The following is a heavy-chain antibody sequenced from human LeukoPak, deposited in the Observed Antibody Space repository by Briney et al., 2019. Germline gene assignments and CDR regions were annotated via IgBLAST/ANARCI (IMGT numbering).Heavy chain of an antibody. V-gene: IGHV1-18*01. CDR3: AISYYYDSSGGDAFDI. Sequence: ASVKVSCKASGYTFTSYGISWVRQAPGQGLEWMGWISAYNGNTNYAQKLQGRVTMTTDTSTSTAYMELRSLRSDDTAVYYCAISYYYDSSGGDAFDIWGQGTMVTVSS. J-gene: IGHJ3*02. D-gene: IGHD3-22*01. CDR1: GYTFTSYG. CDR2: ISAYNGNT.